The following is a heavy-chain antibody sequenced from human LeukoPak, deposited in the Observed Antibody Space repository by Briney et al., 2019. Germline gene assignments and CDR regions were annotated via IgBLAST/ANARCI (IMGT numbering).Heavy chain of an antibody. J-gene: IGHJ3*02. V-gene: IGHV1-18*01. Sequence: ASVKVSCKASGYTFTSYGIGWVRQAPGQGLEWMGWISAYNGNTDYAQKLQGRVTMTTDTSTSTAYMELRSLRSDDTAVYYCARDRVPAAKPDIWGQGTMVTVSS. CDR2: ISAYNGNT. CDR1: GYTFTSYG. D-gene: IGHD2-2*02. CDR3: ARDRVPAAKPDI.